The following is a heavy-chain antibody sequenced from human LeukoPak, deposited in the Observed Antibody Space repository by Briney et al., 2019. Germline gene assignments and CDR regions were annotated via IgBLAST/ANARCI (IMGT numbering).Heavy chain of an antibody. D-gene: IGHD5-18*01. CDR1: GGSISSYY. CDR2: IYASGST. CDR3: ARRIDTAMAPYFDY. J-gene: IGHJ4*02. V-gene: IGHV4-4*07. Sequence: SETLSLTCTVSGGSISSYYWSWIRQPAGKGLEWIGRIYASGSTDFNPSLKSRLTMSVDMSKNQFYLKLTSVTAADTAVYYCARRIDTAMAPYFDYWGQGTLVTVSS.